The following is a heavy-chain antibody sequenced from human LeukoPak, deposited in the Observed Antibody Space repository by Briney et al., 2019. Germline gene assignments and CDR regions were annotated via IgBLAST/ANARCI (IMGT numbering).Heavy chain of an antibody. CDR2: ISGSGGRI. J-gene: IGHJ6*03. CDR1: GFTFSSYG. Sequence: PGGTLRLSCAASGFTFSSYGMSWVRQAPGKGLEWVSAISGSGGRIYYADSVKGRFTISRDNSKNTLYLQMNSLRAEDTAVYYCARDGMVRGDYYYYYMDVWGKGTTVTISS. D-gene: IGHD3-10*01. V-gene: IGHV3-23*01. CDR3: ARDGMVRGDYYYYYMDV.